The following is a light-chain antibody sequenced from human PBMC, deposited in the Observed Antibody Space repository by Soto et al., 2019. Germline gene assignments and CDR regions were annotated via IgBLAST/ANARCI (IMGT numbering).Light chain of an antibody. Sequence: DIQMTQSPSTLSASVGDRVTITCRASQSISSWLAWYQQKPGKAPKLLIYKASSLESGVPSRFSDSGSGTEFTLTISSLQPDDFATYYCQQYYSSSPYTFGQGTKLEIK. CDR3: QQYYSSSPYT. J-gene: IGKJ2*01. V-gene: IGKV1-5*03. CDR1: QSISSW. CDR2: KAS.